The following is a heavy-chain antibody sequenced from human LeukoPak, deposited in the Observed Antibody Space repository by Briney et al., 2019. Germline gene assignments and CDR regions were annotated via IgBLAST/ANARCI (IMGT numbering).Heavy chain of an antibody. CDR1: GFTFSSYA. Sequence: QTGGSLRLSCAASGFTFSSYAMSWVRQAPGKGLEWVSAISGSGGSTYYADSVKGRFTISRDNSKNTLYLQMNSLRAEDTAVYYCAKGTMVRGVIDYWGQGTLVTVSS. CDR2: ISGSGGST. J-gene: IGHJ4*02. CDR3: AKGTMVRGVIDY. D-gene: IGHD3-10*01. V-gene: IGHV3-23*01.